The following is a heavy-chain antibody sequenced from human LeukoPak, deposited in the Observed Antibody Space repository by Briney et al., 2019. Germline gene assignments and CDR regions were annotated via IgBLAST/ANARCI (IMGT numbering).Heavy chain of an antibody. J-gene: IGHJ4*02. CDR2: ISGSGGST. V-gene: IGHV3-23*01. CDR1: GYSFSSYA. Sequence: GESLKISCKGSGYSFSSYAMGWVRQAPGKGLEWVSAISGSGGSTYYADSVKGRFTISRDNSKNTLYLQMNSLRAEDTAVYYCAKDLEDSSSWFHKGVFDYWGQGTLVTVSS. D-gene: IGHD6-13*01. CDR3: AKDLEDSSSWFHKGVFDY.